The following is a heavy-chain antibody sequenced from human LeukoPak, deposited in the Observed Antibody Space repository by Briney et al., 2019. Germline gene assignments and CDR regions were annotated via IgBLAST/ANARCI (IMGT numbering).Heavy chain of an antibody. Sequence: GGSLRLSCVASGFTFSSYWMTWVRQAPGKGLEWVANIKTDGSQIYYVDSVKGRFTISRDNAKNSLYLQMNSLRAEDTAVYFCVKHDYRVFDKWGQGTMVTVSA. CDR1: GFTFSSYW. J-gene: IGHJ3*02. CDR2: IKTDGSQI. D-gene: IGHD4/OR15-4a*01. V-gene: IGHV3-7*01. CDR3: VKHDYRVFDK.